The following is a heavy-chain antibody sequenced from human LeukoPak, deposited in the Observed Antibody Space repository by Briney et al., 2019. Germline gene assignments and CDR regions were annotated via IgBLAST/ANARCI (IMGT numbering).Heavy chain of an antibody. Sequence: PGGSLRLSCAASGFSSSSYAMSRVRQAPGKGLEWVSTIIVSGGTTYYADSVKGRFTISRDNSKNTLYLQMNSLRAEDTAVYYCAKAYCAGDCCPDYWGQGALVTVSS. CDR1: GFSSSSYA. J-gene: IGHJ4*02. CDR3: AKAYCAGDCCPDY. CDR2: IIVSGGTT. D-gene: IGHD2-21*02. V-gene: IGHV3-23*01.